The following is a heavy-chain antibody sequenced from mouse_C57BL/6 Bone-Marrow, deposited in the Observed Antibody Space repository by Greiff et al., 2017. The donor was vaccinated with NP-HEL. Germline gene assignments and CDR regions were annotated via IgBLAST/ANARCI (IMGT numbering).Heavy chain of an antibody. CDR3: ARSLYYDYPHWYFDV. Sequence: EVQLQESGGDLVKPGGSLKLSCAASGFTFSSYGMSWVRQTPDKRLEWVATISSGGSYTYYPDSVKGRFTISRDNAKNTLYLQMSSLKSEDTAMYYCARSLYYDYPHWYFDVWGTGTTVTVSS. V-gene: IGHV5-6*01. J-gene: IGHJ1*03. CDR1: GFTFSSYG. CDR2: ISSGGSYT. D-gene: IGHD2-4*01.